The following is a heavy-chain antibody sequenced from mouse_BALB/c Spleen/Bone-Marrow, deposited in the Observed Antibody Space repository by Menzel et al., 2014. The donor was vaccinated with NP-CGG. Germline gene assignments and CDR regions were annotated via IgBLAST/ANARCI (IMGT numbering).Heavy chain of an antibody. CDR3: VRLSPSGQGYYDNTLYAMDC. V-gene: IGHV10-1*02. J-gene: IGHJ4*01. CDR1: GFTFNTYA. CDR2: IRSKSNNYTT. D-gene: IGHD1-1*01. Sequence: EVKVEESGGGLVQPKGSLKLSCAASGFTFNTYAMNWVRQAPGKGLEWVARIRSKSNNYTTYYADSVKDRFTISRDDSQSMLYLQMNNLKTEDTAMYYCVRLSPSGQGYYDNTLYAMDCWGQGTSVTVSS.